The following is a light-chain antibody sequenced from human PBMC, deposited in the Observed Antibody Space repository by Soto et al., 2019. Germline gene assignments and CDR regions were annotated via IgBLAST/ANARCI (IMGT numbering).Light chain of an antibody. V-gene: IGLV1-51*01. CDR3: GTWDDGLNGYV. J-gene: IGLJ1*01. CDR2: DNK. Sequence: QSVLTQPPSVSAAPGQKVTISCSGSSSNIGNNDVSWYQQIPGTAPKLLIYDNKNRPSGIPDRFSGSKSGTSATLGITGLQTGDEADYYCGTWDDGLNGYVFGTGTKVTVL. CDR1: SSNIGNND.